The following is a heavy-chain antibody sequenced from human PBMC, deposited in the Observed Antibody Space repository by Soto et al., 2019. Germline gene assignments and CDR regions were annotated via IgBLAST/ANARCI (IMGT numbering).Heavy chain of an antibody. CDR3: AIAPGRGDYYYMDV. V-gene: IGHV3-53*01. J-gene: IGHJ6*03. D-gene: IGHD3-10*01. Sequence: GGSLRLYCAASGFTVSSNYMSWVRQAPGKGLEWVSVIYSGGSTYYADSVKGPFTISRDNSKNTLYLQMNSLRAEDTAVYYCAIAPGRGDYYYMDVWGKGTTVTVSS. CDR2: IYSGGST. CDR1: GFTVSSNY.